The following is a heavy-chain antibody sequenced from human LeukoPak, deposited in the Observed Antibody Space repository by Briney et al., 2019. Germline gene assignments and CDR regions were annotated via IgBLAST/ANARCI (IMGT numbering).Heavy chain of an antibody. CDR1: GYTFTGYY. CDR3: ARVGYCSSTSCYRTFDY. V-gene: IGHV1-2*02. J-gene: IGHJ4*02. Sequence: GASVKVSCKASGYTFTGYYMHWVRQAPGQGLEWMGWINPNSGGTNYAQKFQSRVTMTRDTSISTAYMELSRLRSDDTAVYYCARVGYCSSTSCYRTFDYWGQGTLVTVSS. CDR2: INPNSGGT. D-gene: IGHD2-2*01.